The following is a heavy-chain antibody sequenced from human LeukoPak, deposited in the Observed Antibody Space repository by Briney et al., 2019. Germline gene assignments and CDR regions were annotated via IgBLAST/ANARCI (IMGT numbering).Heavy chain of an antibody. CDR3: ARTAVSSTNAHFDY. V-gene: IGHV4-59*01. CDR1: GGSMRSYS. CDR2: IYYSGST. Sequence: PSETLSLTCTVSGGSMRSYSWSWIRLPPGKGLEWIGYIYYSGSTNYNPSLKSRVTISVDTSKNQLSLKLSSVTAADTAVYFCARTAVSSTNAHFDYWGQGTLVTVSS. D-gene: IGHD2-8*01. J-gene: IGHJ4*02.